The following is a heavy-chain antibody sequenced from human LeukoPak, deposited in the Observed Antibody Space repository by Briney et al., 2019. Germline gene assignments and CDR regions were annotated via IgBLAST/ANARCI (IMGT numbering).Heavy chain of an antibody. CDR1: GFTFSSYW. V-gene: IGHV3-7*03. CDR2: IKQDGSEK. CDR3: AKDSAKKYDDY. J-gene: IGHJ4*02. D-gene: IGHD2/OR15-2a*01. Sequence: GGSLRLSCPASGFTFSSYWMSWVRQAPGKGLEWVANIKQDGSEKYYVDSVKGRFTISRDNAKNSLYLQMNSLRAEDTAVYYCAKDSAKKYDDYWGQGTLVTVSS.